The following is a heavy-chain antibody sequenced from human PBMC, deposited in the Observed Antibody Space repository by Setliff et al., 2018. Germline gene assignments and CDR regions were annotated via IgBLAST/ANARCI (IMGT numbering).Heavy chain of an antibody. D-gene: IGHD3-3*01. CDR1: GFTFSSYA. V-gene: IGHV3-7*01. CDR2: IKQDGSEK. Sequence: GGSLRLSCAASGFTFSSYAMSWVRQAPGKGLEWVANIKQDGSEKYYVDSVKGRCTISRDNAKNSLYLQMNSLRAEDTAVYYCARAAVNYDFWSGYYGAITNHFDYWGQGTLVTVSS. J-gene: IGHJ4*02. CDR3: ARAAVNYDFWSGYYGAITNHFDY.